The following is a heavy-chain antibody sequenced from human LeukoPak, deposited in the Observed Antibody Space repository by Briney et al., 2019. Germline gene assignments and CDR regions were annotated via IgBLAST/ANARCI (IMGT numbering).Heavy chain of an antibody. V-gene: IGHV4-34*01. D-gene: IGHD6-13*01. J-gene: IGHJ4*02. CDR2: INHSGST. CDR3: ARGLYSSSWPLDY. Sequence: PSETLSLTCAVYGGSFSGYYWSWIRQPPGKGLEWIEEINHSGSTNYNPSLKSRVTISVDTSKNQFSLKLSSVTAADTAVYYCARGLYSSSWPLDYWGQGTLVTVSS. CDR1: GGSFSGYY.